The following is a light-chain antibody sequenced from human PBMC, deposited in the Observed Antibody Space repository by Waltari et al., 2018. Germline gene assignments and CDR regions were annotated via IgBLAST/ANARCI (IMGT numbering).Light chain of an antibody. J-gene: IGKJ5*01. CDR1: QSVLYSSNNRNY. CDR3: QQYYTTPH. Sequence: DIVMTQSQAYLAVSLGERVSINCKSSQSVLYSSNNRNYLAWYQQKPGQPPKLLIYWASTRESGVPDRFSGSGSGTDFTLTISSLQAEDVAVYYCQQYYTTPHFGQGTRLEIK. CDR2: WAS. V-gene: IGKV4-1*01.